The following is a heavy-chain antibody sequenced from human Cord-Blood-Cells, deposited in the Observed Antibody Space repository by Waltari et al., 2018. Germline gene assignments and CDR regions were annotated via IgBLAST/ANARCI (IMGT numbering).Heavy chain of an antibody. CDR2: ISSSSSYI. CDR3: ARDFAPAAYCGGDCYSYYFDY. D-gene: IGHD2-21*01. J-gene: IGHJ4*02. CDR1: GFTFSSYS. Sequence: ESGGGLVKPGGSLRLSCAASGFTFSSYSMNWVRQAPGKGLEWVSSISSSSSYIYYADSVKGRFTISRDNAKNSLYLQMNSLRAEDTAVYYCARDFAPAAYCGGDCYSYYFDYWGQGTLVTVSS. V-gene: IGHV3-21*01.